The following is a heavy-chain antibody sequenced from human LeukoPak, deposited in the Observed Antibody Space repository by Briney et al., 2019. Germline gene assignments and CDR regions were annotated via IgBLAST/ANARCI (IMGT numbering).Heavy chain of an antibody. V-gene: IGHV3-73*01. CDR1: GFTFSGSA. Sequence: GGSLRLSCAASGFTFSGSAMHWVRQASGKGLEWVGRIRSKANSYATAYAASVKGRFTISRDDSKNTAYLQMNSLKTEDTAVYYCTRGPPYGDLPYYYYYGMDVWGQGTTVTVSS. D-gene: IGHD4-17*01. J-gene: IGHJ6*02. CDR3: TRGPPYGDLPYYYYYGMDV. CDR2: IRSKANSYAT.